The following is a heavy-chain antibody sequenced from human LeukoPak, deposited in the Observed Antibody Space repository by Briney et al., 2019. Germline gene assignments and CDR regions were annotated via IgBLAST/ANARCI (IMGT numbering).Heavy chain of an antibody. CDR1: GLTFADAW. Sequence: PGGSLRLSCVASGLTFADAWMNWVRQAPGKGLEWVSAISKSGTYIKYADSVKGRFTVSRDNAKNSLFLQMNSLRVEDTALYFCTREVLIVVEPASNTIDFWGQGTRVTVSS. J-gene: IGHJ4*02. CDR3: TREVLIVVEPASNTIDF. CDR2: ISKSGTYI. D-gene: IGHD2-2*01. V-gene: IGHV3-21*01.